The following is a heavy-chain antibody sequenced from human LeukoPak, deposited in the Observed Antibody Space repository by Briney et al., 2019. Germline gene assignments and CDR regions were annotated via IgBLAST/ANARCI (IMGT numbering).Heavy chain of an antibody. CDR2: IIPIFGIA. CDR1: GGTFSSYA. Sequence: SVKVSCKASGGTFSSYAISWVRQAPGQGLESMGRIIPIFGIANYAQKFQGRVTITADKSTSTAYMELSSLRSEDTAVYYCARDVSIAAQSPPGRYWGQGTLVTVSS. V-gene: IGHV1-69*04. J-gene: IGHJ4*02. CDR3: ARDVSIAAQSPPGRY. D-gene: IGHD6-6*01.